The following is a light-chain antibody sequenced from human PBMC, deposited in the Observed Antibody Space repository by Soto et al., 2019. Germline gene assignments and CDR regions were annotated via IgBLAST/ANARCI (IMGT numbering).Light chain of an antibody. CDR2: AAS. CDR1: QDIAIY. J-gene: IGKJ1*01. V-gene: IGKV1-9*01. CDR3: QQYSTYTPRT. Sequence: IQLTQSPSSLSASVGYRFTITCRASQDIAIYLAWYQQKPGEAPKLLIYAASTLYGGVPSRFSGSGSGTEFTLTIRSLQPDDFATYYCQQYSTYTPRTFGQGTTGDIK.